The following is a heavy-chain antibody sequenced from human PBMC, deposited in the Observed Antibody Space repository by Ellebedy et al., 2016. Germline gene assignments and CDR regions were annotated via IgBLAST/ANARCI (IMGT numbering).Heavy chain of an antibody. Sequence: GGSLRLSXAASGFTFSSYAMSWVRQAPGKGLEWVSAISGSGGSTYYADSVKGRFTISGDNSKNTLYLQMNSLRAEDTAVYYCAKRLIVVVPAATYYYYGMDVWGQGTTVTVSS. CDR2: ISGSGGST. CDR3: AKRLIVVVPAATYYYYGMDV. CDR1: GFTFSSYA. D-gene: IGHD2-2*01. J-gene: IGHJ6*02. V-gene: IGHV3-23*01.